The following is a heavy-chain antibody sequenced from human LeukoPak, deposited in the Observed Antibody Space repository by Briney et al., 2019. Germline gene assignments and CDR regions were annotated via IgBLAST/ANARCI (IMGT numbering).Heavy chain of an antibody. V-gene: IGHV4-39*01. CDR2: IFYSGST. CDR3: ARRQTFGSWYLRWFDP. D-gene: IGHD6-13*01. CDR1: GGSISTSNYY. Sequence: PSETLSLTCTVSGGSISTSNYYWGWIRQPPGKGLEWIGNIFYSGSTYYNPSLKSRVTISVDTSKNQFSLKLSSVTAADTAVYYCARRQTFGSWYLRWFDPWGQGTLVTVSS. J-gene: IGHJ5*02.